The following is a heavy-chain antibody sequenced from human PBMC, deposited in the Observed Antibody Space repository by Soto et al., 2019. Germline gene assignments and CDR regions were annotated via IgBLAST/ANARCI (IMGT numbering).Heavy chain of an antibody. D-gene: IGHD3-3*01. J-gene: IGHJ4*02. V-gene: IGHV3-30*03. CDR1: GFRFSCYG. CDR2: ISNDGSNK. Sequence: HPGGPLRLSCTASGFRFSCYGIHWVRQAPGKGLEWVALISNDGSNKYYADSVKGRFTISRDNSRNTLYLQMDSLRAEDTAIYYCARAGWIIHWFFDYWGQGSLVTVSS. CDR3: ARAGWIIHWFFDY.